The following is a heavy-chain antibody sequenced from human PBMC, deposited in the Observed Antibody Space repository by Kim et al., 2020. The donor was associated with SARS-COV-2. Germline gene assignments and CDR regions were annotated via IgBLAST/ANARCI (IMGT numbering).Heavy chain of an antibody. CDR2: ISGSGGST. CDR1: GFTFSSYA. J-gene: IGHJ3*02. D-gene: IGHD6-19*01. Sequence: GGSLRLSCAASGFTFSSYAMSWVRRAPGKGLEWVSAISGSGGSTYYADSVKGRFTISRDNSKNTLYLQMNSLRAEDTAVYYCAKDLVAVAPPGHDAFDIWGQGTMVTVSS. CDR3: AKDLVAVAPPGHDAFDI. V-gene: IGHV3-23*01.